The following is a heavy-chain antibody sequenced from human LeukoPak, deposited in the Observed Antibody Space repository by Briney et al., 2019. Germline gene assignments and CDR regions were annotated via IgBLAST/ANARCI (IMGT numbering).Heavy chain of an antibody. V-gene: IGHV4-59*01. Sequence: KPSETLSLTCTVSGGSISSYYWSWIRQPPGKGLEWIGYIYYSGSTNYNPSLKSRVTISVDTSKNQFSLKLSSVTAADTAVYYCARGLRYFDWLPRDYNWFDPWGQGTLVTVPS. D-gene: IGHD3-9*01. CDR1: GGSISSYY. J-gene: IGHJ5*02. CDR2: IYYSGST. CDR3: ARGLRYFDWLPRDYNWFDP.